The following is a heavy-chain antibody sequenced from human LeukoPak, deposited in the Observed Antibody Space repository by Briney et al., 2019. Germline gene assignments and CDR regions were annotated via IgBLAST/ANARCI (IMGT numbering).Heavy chain of an antibody. CDR3: AKDFTAAAGTYGMDV. Sequence: GGSLRLSCAASGFTFSSYAMSWVRQAPGKGLEWASAISGSGGSTYYADSVKGRFTISRDNSKNTLYLQMNSLRAEDTAVYYCAKDFTAAAGTYGMDVWGQGTTVTVSS. CDR2: ISGSGGST. V-gene: IGHV3-23*01. J-gene: IGHJ6*02. D-gene: IGHD6-13*01. CDR1: GFTFSSYA.